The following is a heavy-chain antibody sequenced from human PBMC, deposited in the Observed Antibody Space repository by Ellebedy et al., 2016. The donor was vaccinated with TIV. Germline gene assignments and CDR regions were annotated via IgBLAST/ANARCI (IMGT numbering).Heavy chain of an antibody. CDR2: IWHDGSNT. D-gene: IGHD3-3*01. Sequence: GGSLRLXXAASGFNFSNYGMHWVRQAPGKGLEWVAVIWHDGSNTHYADSVKGRFTISRDDSKNTLYLQMNSLRADDSAVYYCARGVVGIGVVIGWFDPWGQGTLVTVSS. CDR1: GFNFSNYG. J-gene: IGHJ5*02. CDR3: ARGVVGIGVVIGWFDP. V-gene: IGHV3-33*01.